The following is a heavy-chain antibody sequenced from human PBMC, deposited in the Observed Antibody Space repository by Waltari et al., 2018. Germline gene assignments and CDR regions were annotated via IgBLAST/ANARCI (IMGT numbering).Heavy chain of an antibody. D-gene: IGHD2-15*01. CDR2: RSFDGYSK. CDR3: AREGYTSGRAGNFDY. V-gene: IGHV3-30-3*01. Sequence: LVESGVDVVQSGRSLRLPCTSSRSAFNHNSMHWVRQAPGKGLEWVSARSFDGYSKYYADSGRGRFTISRDDSLKTVYLQLDSLRLEDTAIYYCAREGYTSGRAGNFDYWGQGTLVTVSS. J-gene: IGHJ4*02. CDR1: RSAFNHNS.